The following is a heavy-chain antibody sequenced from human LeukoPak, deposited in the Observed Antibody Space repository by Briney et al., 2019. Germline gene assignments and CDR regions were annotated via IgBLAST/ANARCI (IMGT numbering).Heavy chain of an antibody. CDR2: IRYDGSNK. D-gene: IGHD3-10*01. V-gene: IGHV3-30*02. J-gene: IGHJ4*02. Sequence: GGSLRLSCAASGFTFSSYGMHWVRQAPGKGLEWVAFIRYDGSNKYYADSVKGRFTISRDNSKNTLYLQMNSLRAEDTAVYYCATTAFMVRGVFSDYWGQGTLVTVSS. CDR1: GFTFSSYG. CDR3: ATTAFMVRGVFSDY.